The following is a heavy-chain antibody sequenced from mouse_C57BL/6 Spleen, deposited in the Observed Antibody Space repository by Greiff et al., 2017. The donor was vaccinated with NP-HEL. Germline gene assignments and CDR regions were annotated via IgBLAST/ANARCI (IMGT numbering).Heavy chain of an antibody. CDR3: AISIDTTAPYAMDH. CDR1: GYTFTSYT. Sequence: VQLKQSGAELARPGASVKMSCKASGYTFTSYTMHWVKQRPGQGLEWIGYINPSSGYTKYNQKFKDKATLTADKSSSTAYMQLSSLTSEDSAVYYCAISIDTTAPYAMDHWCKGISDPVFS. D-gene: IGHD1-2*01. CDR2: INPSSGYT. J-gene: IGHJ4*01. V-gene: IGHV1-4*01.